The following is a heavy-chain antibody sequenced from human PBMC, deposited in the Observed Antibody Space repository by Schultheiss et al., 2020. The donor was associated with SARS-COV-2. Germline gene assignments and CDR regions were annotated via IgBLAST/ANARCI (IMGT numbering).Heavy chain of an antibody. J-gene: IGHJ6*02. CDR3: ARTYYYGMDV. CDR1: GGSISSYY. Sequence: GSLRLSCTVSGGSISSYYWSWIRQPPGKGLEWIGYIYYSGSTNYNPSLKSRVTISVDTSKNQFSLKLSSVTAADTAVYYCARTYYYGMDVWGQGTTVTVSS. CDR2: IYYSGST. V-gene: IGHV4-59*01.